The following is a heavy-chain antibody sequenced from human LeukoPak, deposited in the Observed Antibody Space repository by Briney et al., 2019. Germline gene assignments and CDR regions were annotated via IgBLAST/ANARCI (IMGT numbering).Heavy chain of an antibody. CDR2: TYYRSKWYN. CDR1: GDSVSSNSAA. J-gene: IGHJ3*02. D-gene: IGHD3-9*01. Sequence: PSQTLSLTCAISGDSVSSNSAAWNWIRQSPSRGLEWLGRTYYRSKWYNDYAVSVKSRITINPDTSKNQFSLQLNSVTPEDTAVYYCARSPDILTGAITAFDIWGQGTMVTVSS. V-gene: IGHV6-1*01. CDR3: ARSPDILTGAITAFDI.